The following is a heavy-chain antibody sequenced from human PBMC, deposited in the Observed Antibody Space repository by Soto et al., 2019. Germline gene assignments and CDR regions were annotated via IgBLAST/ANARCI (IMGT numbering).Heavy chain of an antibody. Sequence: GGSLRLSCAASGFTVSSNYMSWVRQAPGKGLEWVSVIYSGGSTYYADSVKGRFTISKHNSKNTLYLQMNSLRAEDTAVYYCGRTLNKYYDILTGYYKPPDAFDIWGQGTMVTVSS. J-gene: IGHJ3*02. CDR2: IYSGGST. CDR3: GRTLNKYYDILTGYYKPPDAFDI. CDR1: GFTVSSNY. V-gene: IGHV3-53*04. D-gene: IGHD3-9*01.